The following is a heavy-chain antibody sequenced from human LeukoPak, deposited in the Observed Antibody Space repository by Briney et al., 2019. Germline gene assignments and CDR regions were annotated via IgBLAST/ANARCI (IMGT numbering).Heavy chain of an antibody. Sequence: SETLSLTCSVPGGSISSYYWSWIRQPPGKGLEWIGYIYYSGSTNYNPSLKSRVTISVDTSKNQFSLKLSSVTAADTAVYYCARYRNIVGATFRYFDFWGRGTLVTVSS. CDR2: IYYSGST. J-gene: IGHJ2*01. CDR3: ARYRNIVGATFRYFDF. CDR1: GGSISSYY. D-gene: IGHD1-26*01. V-gene: IGHV4-59*01.